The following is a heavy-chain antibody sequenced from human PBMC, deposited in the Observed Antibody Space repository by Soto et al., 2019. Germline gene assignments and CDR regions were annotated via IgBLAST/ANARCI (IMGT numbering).Heavy chain of an antibody. V-gene: IGHV3-74*01. J-gene: IGHJ4*02. CDR2: INSDGNST. Sequence: GGSLRLSCTASGFTFGDYAMSWFRQAPGKGPVWVSRINSDGNSTSYADSVKGRFTISRDNAKNTLYLQMNSLRAEDTAVYYCARGSNHFDYWGQGTLVTVSS. D-gene: IGHD4-4*01. CDR1: GFTFGDYA. CDR3: ARGSNHFDY.